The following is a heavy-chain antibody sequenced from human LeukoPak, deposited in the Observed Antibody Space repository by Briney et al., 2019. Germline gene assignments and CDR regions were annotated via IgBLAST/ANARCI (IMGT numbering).Heavy chain of an antibody. CDR3: ARDSLRLVRSTRYFDY. CDR2: IKQDGSEK. V-gene: IGHV3-7*01. CDR1: GFTFTTYW. J-gene: IGHJ4*02. Sequence: GGSLRLSCAASGFTFTTYWMNWVRQAPGKGLEWVANIKQDGSEKYYVDSVKGRFTISRDNAKNSLYLQMNSLRAEDTAVYYCARDSLRLVRSTRYFDYWGQGTLVTVSS. D-gene: IGHD3-10*01.